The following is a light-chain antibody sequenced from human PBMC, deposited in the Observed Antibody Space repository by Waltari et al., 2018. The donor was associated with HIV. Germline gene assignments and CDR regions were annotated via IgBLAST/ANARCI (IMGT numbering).Light chain of an antibody. J-gene: IGKJ2*01. Sequence: DIQMTQSPSALSASVGERVVITCRASECISNYANWYQQKAGQAPKLLIYGGNKLQSGVPSRFSGSGSGTHFTLTINTLQPEDSATYFCQQSFHSHHTFGQGT. CDR1: ECISNY. CDR3: QQSFHSHHT. CDR2: GGN. V-gene: IGKV1-39*01.